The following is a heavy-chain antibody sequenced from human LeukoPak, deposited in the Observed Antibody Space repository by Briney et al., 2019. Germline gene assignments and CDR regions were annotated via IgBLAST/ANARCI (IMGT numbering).Heavy chain of an antibody. CDR2: INPSGGST. CDR1: GYTFTSYY. CDR3: AREGYGSGSYYTTHLDY. V-gene: IGHV1-46*01. D-gene: IGHD3-10*01. Sequence: ASVKVSCKASGYTFTSYYMHWVRQAPGQGLEWMGIINPSGGSTSYAQKFQGRVTMTRDTSTSTVYMELTSLRSEDTAVYYCAREGYGSGSYYTTHLDYWGRGTLVTVSS. J-gene: IGHJ4*02.